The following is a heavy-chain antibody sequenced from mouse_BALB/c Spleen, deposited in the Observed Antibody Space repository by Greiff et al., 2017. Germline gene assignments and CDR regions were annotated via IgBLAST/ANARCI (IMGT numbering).Heavy chain of an antibody. D-gene: IGHD2-3*01. V-gene: IGHV5-9-4*01. J-gene: IGHJ2*01. CDR2: ISSGGSYT. Sequence: EVKLMESGGGLVKPGGSLKLSCAASGFTFSSYAMSWVRQSPEKRLEWVAEISSGGSYTYYPDTVTGRFTISRDNAKNTLYLEMSSLRSEDTAMYYCARFYDGYYLYYFDYWGQGTTLTVSS. CDR1: GFTFSSYA. CDR3: ARFYDGYYLYYFDY.